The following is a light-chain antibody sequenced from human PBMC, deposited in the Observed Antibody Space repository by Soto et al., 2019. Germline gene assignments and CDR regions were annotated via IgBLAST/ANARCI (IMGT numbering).Light chain of an antibody. CDR3: LPSYTTPRT. CDR2: AAS. CDR1: PSITTY. V-gene: IGKV1-39*01. J-gene: IGKJ1*01. Sequence: DIQMTQSPSSLSASVGDRVTITCRASPSITTYLNWYQQKPGQAPRLLIYAASSLQSGVPSRFSGSGSGTDFTLTISSLQPEDFATYYCLPSYTTPRTFGHGTKVEIK.